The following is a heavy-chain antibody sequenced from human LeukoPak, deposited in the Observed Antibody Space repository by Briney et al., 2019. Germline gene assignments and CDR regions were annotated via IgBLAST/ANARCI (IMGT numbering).Heavy chain of an antibody. Sequence: KTSETLSLTCTVSGDSISPISSSTYYWGWIRQAPGKGLEWIGSLYYGENAHYNPSLKSRATLSVDTSNNQFSLKLTSVTAADAAVYFCARQLPTAAADTRGYFDYWGQGAVVTVSS. CDR3: ARQLPTAAADTRGYFDY. V-gene: IGHV4-39*01. CDR2: LYYGENA. CDR1: GDSISPISSSTYY. D-gene: IGHD6-25*01. J-gene: IGHJ4*02.